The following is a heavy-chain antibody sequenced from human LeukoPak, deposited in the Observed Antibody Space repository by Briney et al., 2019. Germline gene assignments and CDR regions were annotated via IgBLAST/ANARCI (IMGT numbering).Heavy chain of an antibody. V-gene: IGHV1-2*02. D-gene: IGHD6-19*01. CDR3: ARDPGWLAPADYYYMDV. CDR2: INPNSGGT. CDR1: GYTFTGYY. Sequence: DSVKVSCKASGYTFTGYYMHWVRQAPGQGLEWMGWINPNSGGTNYAQKFQGRVTMTRDTSISTAYMELSRLRSDDTAVYYCARDPGWLAPADYYYMDVWGKGTTVTVSS. J-gene: IGHJ6*03.